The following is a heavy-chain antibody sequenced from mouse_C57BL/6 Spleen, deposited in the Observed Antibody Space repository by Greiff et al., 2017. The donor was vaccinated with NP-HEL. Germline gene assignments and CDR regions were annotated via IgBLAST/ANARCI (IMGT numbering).Heavy chain of an antibody. CDR1: GYAFTNYL. CDR2: INPGSGGT. D-gene: IGHD2-10*02. J-gene: IGHJ1*03. CDR3: ARSRYGNYDWYFDV. V-gene: IGHV1-54*01. Sequence: VQLQQSGAELVRPGTSVKVSCKASGYAFTNYLIEWVKQRPGQGLEWIGVINPGSGGTNYNEKLQGKATLTADKSSSTAYMQLSSLTSEDSAVYFCARSRYGNYDWYFDVWGTGTTVTVSS.